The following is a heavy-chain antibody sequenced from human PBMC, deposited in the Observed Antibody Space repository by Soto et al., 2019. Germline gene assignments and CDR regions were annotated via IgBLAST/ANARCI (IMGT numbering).Heavy chain of an antibody. CDR2: ISSSGSTI. CDR1: GFTFSDYY. V-gene: IGHV3-11*04. CDR3: ARDMVGVYSSSWYGWGGAFDI. J-gene: IGHJ3*02. D-gene: IGHD6-13*01. Sequence: PGGSLRLSCAASGFTFSDYYMSWIRQAPGKGLEWVSYISSSGSTIYYADSVKGRFTISRDNAKNSLYLQMNSLRAEDTAVYYCARDMVGVYSSSWYGWGGAFDIWGQGTMVTGSS.